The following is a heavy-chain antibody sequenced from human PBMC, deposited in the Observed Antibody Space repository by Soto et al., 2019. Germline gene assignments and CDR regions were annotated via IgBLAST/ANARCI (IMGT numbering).Heavy chain of an antibody. Sequence: SEILSLTCTVSGNSISSYYWSWIRQPPGKGLEWIGYIYYSGSTNYNPSLKSRVTISVDTSKNQFSLKLSSVTAADTAVYYCACFEYYFDYWGQGTLVTVS. D-gene: IGHD3-16*01. CDR1: GNSISSYY. CDR3: ACFEYYFDY. V-gene: IGHV4-59*01. CDR2: IYYSGST. J-gene: IGHJ4*02.